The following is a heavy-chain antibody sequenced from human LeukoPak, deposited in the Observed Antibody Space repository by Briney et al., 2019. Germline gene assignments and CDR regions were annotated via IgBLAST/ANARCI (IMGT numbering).Heavy chain of an antibody. CDR1: GFTFDDYA. CDR3: AKSTRAVMAMMDV. D-gene: IGHD3-16*01. J-gene: IGHJ6*04. V-gene: IGHV3-21*01. CDR2: ISSRSTYI. Sequence: NPGGSLRLSCAASGFTFDDYAMHWVRQAPGKGLEWVSSISSRSTYIYHADSVKGRFTISRDNAKNSLFLQMNSLRAEDTAVYFCAKSTRAVMAMMDVWGKGTTVTVSS.